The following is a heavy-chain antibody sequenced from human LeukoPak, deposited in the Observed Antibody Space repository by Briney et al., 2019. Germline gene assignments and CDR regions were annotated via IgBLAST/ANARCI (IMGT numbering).Heavy chain of an antibody. D-gene: IGHD5-18*01. Sequence: SETLSLTCTVSGGSIRSYYWSWIRQPPGKGLEWIGYIYYSGSTNYNPSLKSRVTISVDTSKNQFSLKLSSVTAADTAVYYCARVNVVRYSYVVDYWGQGTLVTVSS. CDR2: IYYSGST. CDR3: ARVNVVRYSYVVDY. V-gene: IGHV4-59*01. J-gene: IGHJ4*02. CDR1: GGSIRSYY.